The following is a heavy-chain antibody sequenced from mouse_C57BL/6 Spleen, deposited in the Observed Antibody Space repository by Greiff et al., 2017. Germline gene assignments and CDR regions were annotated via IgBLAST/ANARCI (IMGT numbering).Heavy chain of an antibody. CDR1: GYAFSSSW. J-gene: IGHJ4*01. Sequence: VQLQQSGPELVKPGASVKISCKASGYAFSSSWMNWVKQRPGKGLEWIGRIYPGDGDTNYNGKFKGKATLTADKSSSTAYMQLSSLTSEDSAVYCCARSGGYYGSSYAMDYWGQGTSVTVSS. V-gene: IGHV1-82*01. CDR3: ARSGGYYGSSYAMDY. CDR2: IYPGDGDT. D-gene: IGHD1-1*01.